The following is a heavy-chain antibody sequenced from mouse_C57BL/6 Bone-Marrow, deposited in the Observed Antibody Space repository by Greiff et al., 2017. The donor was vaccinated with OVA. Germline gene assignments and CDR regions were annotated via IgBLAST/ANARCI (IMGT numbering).Heavy chain of an antibody. J-gene: IGHJ4*01. V-gene: IGHV1-55*01. CDR3: AREKDGGYYYGSSPYAMDD. CDR2: IYPGSGGT. Sequence: VLLQQPGAELVKPGASVKMSCKASGYTFTSYWITWVKQRPGQGLEWIGDIYPGSGGTNYNGKFKSKATLTVDTSSSTAYMQLSSLTSEDSAVYYCAREKDGGYYYGSSPYAMDDWGKGTSVTVAS. D-gene: IGHD1-1*01. CDR1: GYTFTSYW.